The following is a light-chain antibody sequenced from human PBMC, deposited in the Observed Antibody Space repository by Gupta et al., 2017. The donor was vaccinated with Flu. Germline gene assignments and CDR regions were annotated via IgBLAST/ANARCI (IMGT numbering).Light chain of an antibody. CDR1: QDISNY. CDR2: AAS. J-gene: IGKJ1*01. Sequence: DIQMPKSPSSLPASGEDRVTITCRASQDISNYLAWFQQKPGKAPKSLIYAASNLESGVPSKFSGSGSGTDFTLTISSLQPEDFATYYCQQYRSYPPTFGQGTKVEIK. CDR3: QQYRSYPPT. V-gene: IGKV1-16*02.